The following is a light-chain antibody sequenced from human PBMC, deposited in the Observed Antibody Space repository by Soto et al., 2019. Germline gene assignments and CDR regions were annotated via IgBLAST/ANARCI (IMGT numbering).Light chain of an antibody. CDR1: SSNIGNNY. CDR2: DNN. Sequence: QSVLTQSPSVSAAPGQPGTISCSGSSSNIGNNYVSWYQQLPGTAPKLLIYDNNKRPSGIPDRFSGSKSGTSGTLDITGLQTGDEADYYCATWDGSLPGEVFGGGTKLTVL. J-gene: IGLJ2*01. CDR3: ATWDGSLPGEV. V-gene: IGLV1-51*01.